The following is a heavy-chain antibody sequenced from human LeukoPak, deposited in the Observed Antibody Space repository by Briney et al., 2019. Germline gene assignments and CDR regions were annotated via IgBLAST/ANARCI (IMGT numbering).Heavy chain of an antibody. D-gene: IGHD3-22*01. CDR1: GFTFSSYW. CDR3: ARDPYYYDSSGYYNDY. CDR2: IKQDGSEK. V-gene: IGHV3-7*01. Sequence: GGSLRLSCAASGFTFSSYWMTWVRQAPGKGLEWVANIKQDGSEKHYVDSVKGRFTISRDNAKNSLYLQTNSLRAEDTAVYYCARDPYYYDSSGYYNDYWGQGTLVTVSS. J-gene: IGHJ4*02.